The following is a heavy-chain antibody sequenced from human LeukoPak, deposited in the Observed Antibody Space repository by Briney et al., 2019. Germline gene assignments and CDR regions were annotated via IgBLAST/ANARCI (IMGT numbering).Heavy chain of an antibody. CDR2: ISYDGSNK. V-gene: IGHV3-30*04. Sequence: GGSLRLSCAASGFTFSTYAMNWVRQAPGKGLEWEASISYDGSNKNYADSVEGRFTISRDNSKNTLYLQMNSLRAEDTAVYYCARGGTGVSRDYWGQGTLVTVAS. J-gene: IGHJ4*02. CDR3: ARGGTGVSRDY. CDR1: GFTFSTYA. D-gene: IGHD3/OR15-3a*01.